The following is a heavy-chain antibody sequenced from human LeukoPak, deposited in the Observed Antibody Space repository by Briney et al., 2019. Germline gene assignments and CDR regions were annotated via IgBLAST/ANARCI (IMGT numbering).Heavy chain of an antibody. CDR2: ISGSGGNT. V-gene: IGHV3-23*01. Sequence: GGSLRLSCAASGFTFSSYAMSWVRQAPGKGLEWVSAISGSGGNTYYADSVKGRFTISRDNSKNTLYLQMNSLRAEDTAVYYCARATVGATRGVLNAFDIWGQGTMVTVSS. CDR3: ARATVGATRGVLNAFDI. J-gene: IGHJ3*02. CDR1: GFTFSSYA. D-gene: IGHD1-26*01.